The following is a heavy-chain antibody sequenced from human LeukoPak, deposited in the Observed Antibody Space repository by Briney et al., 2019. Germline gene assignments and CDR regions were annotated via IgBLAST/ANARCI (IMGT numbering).Heavy chain of an antibody. CDR1: GFTFSDYY. CDR2: ISSSSSYT. CDR3: ARAPLHYDSSGYYPLDY. D-gene: IGHD3-22*01. J-gene: IGHJ4*02. V-gene: IGHV3-11*05. Sequence: GGSLRLSCAASGFTFSDYYMSWIRQAPGKGLEWVSYISSSSSYTNYADSVKGRFTISRDNAKNSLYLQMNSLRAEDTAVYYCARAPLHYDSSGYYPLDYWGQGTLVTVSS.